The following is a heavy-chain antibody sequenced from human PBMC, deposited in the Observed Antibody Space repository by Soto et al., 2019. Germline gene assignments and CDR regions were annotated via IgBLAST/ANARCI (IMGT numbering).Heavy chain of an antibody. Sequence: QVQLVQSGAEVKKPGSSVKVSCKASGGTFSSYAISWVRQAPGQGLEWMGGIIPIFGTANYAQKFQGRVTITADESTSTAYMELSSLRSEDTAVYYCAISFWSAYYTWLGGYYYYGMDVWGQGTTVTVSS. D-gene: IGHD3-3*01. CDR1: GGTFSSYA. V-gene: IGHV1-69*12. CDR2: IIPIFGTA. CDR3: AISFWSAYYTWLGGYYYYGMDV. J-gene: IGHJ6*02.